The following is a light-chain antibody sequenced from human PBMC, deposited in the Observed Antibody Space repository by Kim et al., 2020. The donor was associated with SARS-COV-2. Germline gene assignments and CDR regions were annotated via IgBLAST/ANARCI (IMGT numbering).Light chain of an antibody. CDR3: GTWDSSLSAFYV. Sequence: QKVTISCSGSSSNIGNNYVSCYQQLPGTAPKLLIYDNNKRPSVIPDRFSGSKSGTSATLGITGLQTGDEADYYCGTWDSSLSAFYVFGTGTKVTVL. J-gene: IGLJ1*01. V-gene: IGLV1-51*01. CDR1: SSNIGNNY. CDR2: DNN.